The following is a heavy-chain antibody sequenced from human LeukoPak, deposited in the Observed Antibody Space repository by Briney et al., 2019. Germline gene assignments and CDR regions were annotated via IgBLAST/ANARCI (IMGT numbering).Heavy chain of an antibody. CDR3: ARGRSSLDL. Sequence: SETLSLTCTVAAGSISNHYWSWMRQSPGKGLEWIAYIFYTGSYNYNPSLKSRVYISVDTSKSQFSLNLTSVTAADTAVYYCARGRSSLDLWGQGTLVTVSS. CDR1: AGSISNHY. V-gene: IGHV4-59*11. CDR2: IFYTGSY. J-gene: IGHJ5*02. D-gene: IGHD6-19*01.